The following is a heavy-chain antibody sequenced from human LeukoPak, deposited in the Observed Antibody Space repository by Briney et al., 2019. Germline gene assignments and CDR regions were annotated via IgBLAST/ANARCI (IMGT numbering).Heavy chain of an antibody. CDR3: ARDKVSSSWYGGDYYYYGMDV. CDR2: IKQDGSEK. CDR1: GFTFSSYW. J-gene: IGHJ6*02. Sequence: GGSLRLSCAASGFTFSSYWMSWVRQAPGKGLEWVANIKQDGSEKYYVDSVKGRFTISRDNAKNSLYLQMNSLRAEDTAMYYCARDKVSSSWYGGDYYYYGMDVWGQGTTVTVSS. D-gene: IGHD6-13*01. V-gene: IGHV3-7*03.